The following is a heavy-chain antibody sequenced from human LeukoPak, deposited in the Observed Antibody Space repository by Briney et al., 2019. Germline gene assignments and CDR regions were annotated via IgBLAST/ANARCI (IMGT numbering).Heavy chain of an antibody. Sequence: ASVKVSCKASGYTFTSYGISWVRQAPGQGLEWMGWISAYNGNTNYAQKLQGRVTMTTDTSKSTAYMELRSLRSDDTAVYYCARDRSLRYFDWLSPGYWGQGTLVTVSS. CDR1: GYTFTSYG. CDR2: ISAYNGNT. V-gene: IGHV1-18*01. CDR3: ARDRSLRYFDWLSPGY. D-gene: IGHD3-9*01. J-gene: IGHJ4*02.